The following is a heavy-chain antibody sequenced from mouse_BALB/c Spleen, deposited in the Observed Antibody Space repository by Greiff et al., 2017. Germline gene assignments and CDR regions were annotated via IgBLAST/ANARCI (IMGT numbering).Heavy chain of an antibody. CDR3: ARGSSYVDAMDY. CDR2: INPSTGYT. CDR1: GYTFTSYW. Sequence: VKLQESGAELAKPGASVKMSCKASGYTFTSYWMHWVKQRPGQGLEWIGYINPSTGYTEYNQKFKDKATLTADKSSSTAYMQLSSLTSEDSAVYYCARGSSYVDAMDYWGQGTSVTVSS. V-gene: IGHV1-7*01. J-gene: IGHJ4*01. D-gene: IGHD1-1*01.